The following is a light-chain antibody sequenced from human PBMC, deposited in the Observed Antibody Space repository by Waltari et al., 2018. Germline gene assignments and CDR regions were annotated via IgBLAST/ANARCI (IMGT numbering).Light chain of an antibody. CDR2: SNT. Sequence: QSVLTQSPSASGTTGQRVTISCSGGRSNVGTMTVNWYQQLPGTAPRLLIYSNTQRPSGVPDRFSGSKSGTSASLAISDLQSEDEADYYCAAWDDGLNGVLFGGGTKLTVL. CDR3: AAWDDGLNGVL. V-gene: IGLV1-44*01. CDR1: RSNVGTMT. J-gene: IGLJ2*01.